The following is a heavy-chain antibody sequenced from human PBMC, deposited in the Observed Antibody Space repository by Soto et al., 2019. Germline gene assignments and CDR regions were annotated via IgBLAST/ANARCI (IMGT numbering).Heavy chain of an antibody. Sequence: SVKVSCKASGGTFSSYAISWVRQAPGQGLEWMGGIIPIFGTANYAQKFQGRVTITADESTSTAYMELSSLRSEDTAVYYCARGQSYYFVSSGYYHYHYFDYWAQGPLVPVSS. CDR3: ARGQSYYFVSSGYYHYHYFDY. V-gene: IGHV1-69*13. CDR1: GGTFSSYA. J-gene: IGHJ4*02. D-gene: IGHD3-22*01. CDR2: IIPIFGTA.